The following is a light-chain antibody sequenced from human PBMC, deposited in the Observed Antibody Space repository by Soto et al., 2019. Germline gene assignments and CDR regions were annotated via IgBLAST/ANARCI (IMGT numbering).Light chain of an antibody. CDR1: QSITSN. J-gene: IGKJ4*01. CDR3: QQYSSWVT. V-gene: IGKV3-15*01. CDR2: GAS. Sequence: EIVMTQSPVTLSLSPGDTATLSCRASQSITSNLAWYQQKPGQPPRLLIYGASTRATGIPARFSGSGSGTEFTLTISHLQSEDFAVYYCQQYSSWVTFGGGTQLEIE.